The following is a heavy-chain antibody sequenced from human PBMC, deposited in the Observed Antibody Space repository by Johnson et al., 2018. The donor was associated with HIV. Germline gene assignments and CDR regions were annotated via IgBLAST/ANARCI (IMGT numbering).Heavy chain of an antibody. CDR3: AKDMFYIAAARSGAFDI. CDR1: GFTFDDYA. D-gene: IGHD6-13*01. J-gene: IGHJ3*02. V-gene: IGHV3-9*01. Sequence: QLVESGGGLVQPGRSLRLSCAASGFTFDDYAMHWVRQAPGKGLEWVSGISWNSGSIGYADSVKGRFTISRDNAKNSLYLQMNSLRAEHTALYYCAKDMFYIAAARSGAFDIWGQGTMVTVSS. CDR2: ISWNSGSI.